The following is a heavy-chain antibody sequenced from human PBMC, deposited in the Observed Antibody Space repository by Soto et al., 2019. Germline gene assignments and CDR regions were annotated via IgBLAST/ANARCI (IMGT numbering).Heavy chain of an antibody. V-gene: IGHV1-2*04. CDR3: ARARVSLSYDILTGPPNYYCGMDV. D-gene: IGHD3-9*01. Sequence: GASVKVSCKASGYTFTGYYMHWVRQAPGQGLEWMGWINPNSGGTNYAQKFQGWVTMTRDTSISTAYMELSRLRSDDTAVYYCARARVSLSYDILTGPPNYYCGMDVWGQGTTVTVSS. J-gene: IGHJ6*02. CDR1: GYTFTGYY. CDR2: INPNSGGT.